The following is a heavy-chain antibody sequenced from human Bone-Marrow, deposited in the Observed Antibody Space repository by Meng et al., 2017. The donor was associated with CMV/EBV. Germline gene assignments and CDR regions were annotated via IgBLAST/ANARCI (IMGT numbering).Heavy chain of an antibody. J-gene: IGHJ4*01. CDR1: GYTFTGYY. D-gene: IGHD1-26*01. CDR2: INPNSGGT. V-gene: IGHV1-2*02. CDR3: ARDTWYRGGKTPDFAY. Sequence: ASVKVSCKASGYTFTGYYMHWVRQAPGQGLEWMGWINPNSGGTNYAQKFQGRVTMTRDTSISTAYMELSRLRSDDTAVYYCARDTWYRGGKTPDFAYWGQGTLVTVSS.